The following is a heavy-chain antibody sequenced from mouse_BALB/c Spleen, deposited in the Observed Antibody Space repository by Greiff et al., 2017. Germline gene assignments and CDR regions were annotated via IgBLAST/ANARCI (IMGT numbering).Heavy chain of an antibody. V-gene: IGHV5-6-5*01. CDR2: ISSGGST. CDR1: GFTFSSYA. CDR3: ARGYDYDWYCDV. J-gene: IGHJ1*01. D-gene: IGHD2-4*01. Sequence: EVKLQESGGGLVKPGGSLKLSCAASGFTFSSYAMSWVRQTPEKRLEWVASISSGGSTYYPDSVKGRFTISRDNARNILYLQMSSLRSEDTAMYYCARGYDYDWYCDVWGAGTTVTVSS.